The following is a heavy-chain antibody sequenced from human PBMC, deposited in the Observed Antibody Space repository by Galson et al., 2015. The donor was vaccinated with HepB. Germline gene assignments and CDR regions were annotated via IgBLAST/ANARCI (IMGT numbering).Heavy chain of an antibody. D-gene: IGHD2-2*01. CDR3: ATAARPADGNR. CDR2: FDPEYVET. V-gene: IGHV1-24*01. CDR1: GYNLNELS. Sequence: SVKVSCKVSGYNLNELSMHWVRHVHGKGLEWMGGFDPEYVETIYAQKFQGRITMTEDTSTDTAYMELSGLTSEDTAVYYCATAARPADGNRWGQGTLVTVSS. J-gene: IGHJ4*02.